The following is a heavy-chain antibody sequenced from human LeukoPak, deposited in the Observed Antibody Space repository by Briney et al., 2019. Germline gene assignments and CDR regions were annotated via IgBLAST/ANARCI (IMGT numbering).Heavy chain of an antibody. Sequence: GGSLRLSCAASGFTFSGYSMNWVRQAPGKGLEWVSCITSSSSYIYYADSVKGRFTISRDNAKKSLYLQMNSLRAEDTAVYYCARGSTYSSGWYTGFDYWGQGTLVTVSS. CDR2: ITSSSSYI. V-gene: IGHV3-21*01. CDR1: GFTFSGYS. J-gene: IGHJ4*01. CDR3: ARGSTYSSGWYTGFDY. D-gene: IGHD6-19*01.